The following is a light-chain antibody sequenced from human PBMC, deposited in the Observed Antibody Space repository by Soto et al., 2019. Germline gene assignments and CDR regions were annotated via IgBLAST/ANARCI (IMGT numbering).Light chain of an antibody. V-gene: IGLV2-8*01. J-gene: IGLJ1*01. Sequence: QSALTQPPSASGSPGQSVTISCTGTSSDVGGYYYVSWYQHHPGKAPKLMIFEVNKRPSGVPDRFSGSKFGNTASLTVSGLQAEDEADCYCNSYAGWIYVFGTGTKVTVL. CDR3: NSYAGWIYV. CDR2: EVN. CDR1: SSDVGGYYY.